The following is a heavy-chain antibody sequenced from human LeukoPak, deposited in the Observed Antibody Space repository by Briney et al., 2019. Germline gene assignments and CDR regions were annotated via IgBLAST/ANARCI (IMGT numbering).Heavy chain of an antibody. CDR2: ISYDGSNK. V-gene: IGHV3-30-3*01. J-gene: IGHJ5*02. CDR3: AREYAWEPSCNWFDP. Sequence: GGSLRLSCAASGFTFSSYAMHWVRQAPGKGLEWVAVISYDGSNKYYADSVKGRFTISRDNSKNTLYLQMNSLRAEDTAVYYCAREYAWEPSCNWFDPWGQGTLVTVSS. D-gene: IGHD1-26*01. CDR1: GFTFSSYA.